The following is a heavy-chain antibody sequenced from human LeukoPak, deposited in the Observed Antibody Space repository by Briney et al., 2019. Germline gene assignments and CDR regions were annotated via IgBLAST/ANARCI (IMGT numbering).Heavy chain of an antibody. V-gene: IGHV4-59*08. D-gene: IGHD6-13*01. CDR3: ARHGVNSRGFDY. CDR2: IYYSGST. J-gene: IGHJ4*02. Sequence: PSETLSLTCTVSGGSISSFYWSWIRQPPGKGLEWIGYIYYSGSTNYNPSLKSRVTISVDTSKNQFSLKLSSVTAADTAVYYCARHGVNSRGFDYWGQGTLVTVSS. CDR1: GGSISSFY.